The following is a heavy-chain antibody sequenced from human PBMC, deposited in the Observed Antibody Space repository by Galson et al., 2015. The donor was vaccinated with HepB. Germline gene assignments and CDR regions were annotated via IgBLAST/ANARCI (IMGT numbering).Heavy chain of an antibody. V-gene: IGHV3-15*01. J-gene: IGHJ4*02. Sequence: SLRLSCAASGFTFSNAWMSWVRQAPGKGLEWVGRIKSKTDGGTTDYAAPVKGRFTISRDDSKNTQYLQMNSLKTEDTAVYYCTTGSDYYDSSGYLDLDYWGQGTLVTVSS. CDR2: IKSKTDGGTT. CDR1: GFTFSNAW. D-gene: IGHD3-22*01. CDR3: TTGSDYYDSSGYLDLDY.